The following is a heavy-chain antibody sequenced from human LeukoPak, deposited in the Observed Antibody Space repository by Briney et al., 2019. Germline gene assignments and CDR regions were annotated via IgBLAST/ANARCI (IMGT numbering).Heavy chain of an antibody. J-gene: IGHJ4*02. V-gene: IGHV3-23*01. CDR1: GFTFSNHA. CDR2: ISADAVDT. D-gene: IGHD3-22*01. Sequence: PGGSQRLSCVASGFTFSNHAMTWVRQAPGKGLEWVSAISADAVDTFYAPSVKGRFTISRDNSKSTLYLQMNTLRAEDTAVYYCSRKYDSSGYFDYWGRGTPVTVSS. CDR3: SRKYDSSGYFDY.